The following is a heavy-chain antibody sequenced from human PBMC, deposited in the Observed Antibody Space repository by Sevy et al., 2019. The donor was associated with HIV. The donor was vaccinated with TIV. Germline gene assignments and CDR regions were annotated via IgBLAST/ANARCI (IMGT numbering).Heavy chain of an antibody. J-gene: IGHJ4*02. V-gene: IGHV3-30-3*01. CDR3: ARDNGYDGRGHSRGY. D-gene: IGHD3-22*01. Sequence: GGSLRLSCAASGFTFDTYAMHWVRQAPGKGLEWVAVLSYDGNIKYYADSVKGRFTISRDDSKNTLYLQMNSLRDEDMAVYYCARDNGYDGRGHSRGYWGQGALVTVSS. CDR1: GFTFDTYA. CDR2: LSYDGNIK.